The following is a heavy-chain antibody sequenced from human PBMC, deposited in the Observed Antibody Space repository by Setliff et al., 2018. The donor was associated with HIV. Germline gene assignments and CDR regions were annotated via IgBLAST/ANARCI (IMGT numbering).Heavy chain of an antibody. CDR2: IIPATGAI. V-gene: IGHV1-69*05. D-gene: IGHD5-12*01. CDR3: AREGSGYDRKAFDI. CDR1: GGSFSYFA. Sequence: SVKVSCKAPGGSFSYFAIAWVRQAPGQGLEWIGAIIPATGAINYAQTLQGRVTLTTDKSTGTAYMELSSLTSEDSAVYYCAREGSGYDRKAFDIWGQGTMVTVSS. J-gene: IGHJ3*02.